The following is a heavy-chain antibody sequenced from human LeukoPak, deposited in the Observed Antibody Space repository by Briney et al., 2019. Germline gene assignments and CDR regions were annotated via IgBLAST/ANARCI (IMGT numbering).Heavy chain of an antibody. J-gene: IGHJ5*02. V-gene: IGHV1-2*02. CDR2: INPNSGGT. CDR3: ARDRGNWNDNLWFDP. Sequence: ASVKVSCKASGYTFTGYYMHWVRQAPGQGLEWMGWINPNSGGTNYAQKFQGRVTMTRDTSISTAYMELSRLRSEDTAVYYCARDRGNWNDNLWFDPWGQGTLVTVSS. CDR1: GYTFTGYY. D-gene: IGHD1-1*01.